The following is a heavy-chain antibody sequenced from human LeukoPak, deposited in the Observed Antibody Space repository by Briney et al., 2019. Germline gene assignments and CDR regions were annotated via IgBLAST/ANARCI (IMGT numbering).Heavy chain of an antibody. Sequence: SETLSLTCTVSGGSISSSSYYWGWLRQPPGKGLEWIGSIYYSGSTYYNPSLKSRVTISVDTSKNQFSLELSSVTAADTAVYYCAVDRGPDNWFDPWAREPWSPSPQ. J-gene: IGHJ5*02. CDR3: AVDRGPDNWFDP. CDR1: GGSISSSSYY. D-gene: IGHD1-26*01. CDR2: IYYSGST. V-gene: IGHV4-39*01.